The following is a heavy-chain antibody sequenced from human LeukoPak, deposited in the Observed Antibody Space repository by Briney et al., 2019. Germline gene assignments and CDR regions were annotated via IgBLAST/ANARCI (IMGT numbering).Heavy chain of an antibody. CDR3: ARGGRLLWFGEFHYYYYYMDV. Sequence: SETLSLTCTVSGGSISSYYWSWIRQPAGKGLEWIGRIYTSGSTSYNPSLKSRVTMSVDTSKNQFSLKLSSVTAADTAVYYCARGGRLLWFGEFHYYYYYMDVWGKGTTVTVSS. V-gene: IGHV4-4*07. J-gene: IGHJ6*03. CDR1: GGSISSYY. CDR2: IYTSGST. D-gene: IGHD3-10*01.